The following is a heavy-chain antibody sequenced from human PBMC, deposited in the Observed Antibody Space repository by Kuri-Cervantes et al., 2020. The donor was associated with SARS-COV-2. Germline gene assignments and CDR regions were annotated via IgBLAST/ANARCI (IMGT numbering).Heavy chain of an antibody. CDR3: ARAVGGFLEWLLYFDY. V-gene: IGHV4-59*08. D-gene: IGHD3-3*01. J-gene: IGHJ4*02. CDR1: GGSISSHY. CDR2: IYYSGST. Sequence: GSLRLSCTVSGGSISSHYWSWIRQPPGKGLVWIGYIYYSGSTNYNPSLKSRVTISVDTSKNQFSLKLSSVTAADTAVYYCARAVGGFLEWLLYFDYWGQGTLVTVSS.